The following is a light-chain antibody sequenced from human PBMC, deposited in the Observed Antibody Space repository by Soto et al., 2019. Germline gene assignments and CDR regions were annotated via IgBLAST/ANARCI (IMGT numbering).Light chain of an antibody. Sequence: QPVLTQPPSVSGAPGQRVTISCTGRSSNIGADYDVHWYQQLPGTAPKLLIYGNSNRPSGVPDRFSGSKSGTSASLAITGLQAEDEADYYCQSYDSSLSGVVFGGGTKLTVL. V-gene: IGLV1-40*01. CDR1: SSNIGADYD. J-gene: IGLJ2*01. CDR3: QSYDSSLSGVV. CDR2: GNS.